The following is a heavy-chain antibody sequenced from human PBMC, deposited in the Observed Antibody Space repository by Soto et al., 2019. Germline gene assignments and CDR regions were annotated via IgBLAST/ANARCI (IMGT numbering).Heavy chain of an antibody. CDR2: ISSSSRYI. V-gene: IGHV3-21*01. Sequence: EVQLVESGGGLVKPGGSLRLSCAASGFTFSSYSMNWVRQAPGKGLEWVSSISSSSRYIYYADSVKGRFTISRDNAKNSLYLQMNSLRAEDTAVYYCARGALGGSSSWGTSWFDPWGQGTLVTVSS. CDR3: ARGALGGSSSWGTSWFDP. D-gene: IGHD6-13*01. CDR1: GFTFSSYS. J-gene: IGHJ5*02.